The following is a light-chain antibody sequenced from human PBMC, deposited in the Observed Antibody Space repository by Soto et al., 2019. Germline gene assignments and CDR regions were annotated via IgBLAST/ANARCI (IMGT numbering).Light chain of an antibody. CDR2: EVD. Sequence: QSVLTQPPSASGSPGQSVTISCTGTSSDVGFFNYVSWYQHHPGKVPRFLIYEVDKRPSGVPDRFSGSKSGNTAYLTISGLQVEDEAGYFCSSFVDGSSYVFGTGTKVTVL. CDR1: SSDVGFFNY. V-gene: IGLV2-8*01. CDR3: SSFVDGSSYV. J-gene: IGLJ1*01.